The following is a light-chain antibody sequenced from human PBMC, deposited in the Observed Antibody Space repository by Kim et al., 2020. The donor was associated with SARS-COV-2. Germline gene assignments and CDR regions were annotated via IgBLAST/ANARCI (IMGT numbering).Light chain of an antibody. V-gene: IGLV10-54*04. Sequence: QAGLTQPPSVSKGLRQTATLTCTGNSNNVGNQGAAWLQQHQGHPPKLLSYRNNNRPAGISERFSASRSRNTASLTIIGLQVEDGADYYCSAWDSSLSAWVFGGGTKLAVL. J-gene: IGLJ3*02. CDR2: RNN. CDR3: SAWDSSLSAWV. CDR1: SNNVGNQG.